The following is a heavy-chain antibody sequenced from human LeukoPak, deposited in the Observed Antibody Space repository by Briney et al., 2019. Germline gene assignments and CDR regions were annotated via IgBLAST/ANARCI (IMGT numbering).Heavy chain of an antibody. V-gene: IGHV1-18*04. CDR1: GYTFTGYY. CDR3: ARDQAAEQLAPYYAVDI. CDR2: ISAYNGNT. J-gene: IGHJ3*02. D-gene: IGHD6-6*01. Sequence: ASVKVSCKASGYTFTGYYMHWVRQAPGQGPEWMGWISAYNGNTKYVQKLQGRVTMTTDTSTSTVYMDLRSLTSDDTAVYYCARDQAAEQLAPYYAVDIWGQGTMVTVSS.